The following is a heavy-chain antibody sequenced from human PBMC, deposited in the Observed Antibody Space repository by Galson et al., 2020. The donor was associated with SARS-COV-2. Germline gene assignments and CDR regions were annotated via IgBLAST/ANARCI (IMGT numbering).Heavy chain of an antibody. V-gene: IGHV3-21*01. D-gene: IGHD1-26*01. CDR1: GFTFSSYS. Sequence: NSGGSLRLSCAASGFTFSSYSMNWVRQAPGKGLEWVSSISSSSSYIYYADSVKGRFTISRDNAKNSLYLQINSLRAEDTAVYYCARGAGATNNWFDPWGQGTLVTVSS. CDR2: ISSSSSYI. CDR3: ARGAGATNNWFDP. J-gene: IGHJ5*02.